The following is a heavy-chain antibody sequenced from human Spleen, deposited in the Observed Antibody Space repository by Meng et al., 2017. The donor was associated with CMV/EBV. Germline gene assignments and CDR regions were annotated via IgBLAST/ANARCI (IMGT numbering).Heavy chain of an antibody. V-gene: IGHV3-9*01. Sequence: SLKISCAASGFIFDDYAMHWVRQAPGKGLEWVSGISWNSGTIVYADSVKGRFTISRDDSKNTVYLQIYSLRAEDTAVYYCARSPTDYGDYCYFDYWGQGTLVTVSS. CDR3: ARSPTDYGDYCYFDY. CDR2: ISWNSGTI. CDR1: GFIFDDYA. J-gene: IGHJ4*03. D-gene: IGHD4-17*01.